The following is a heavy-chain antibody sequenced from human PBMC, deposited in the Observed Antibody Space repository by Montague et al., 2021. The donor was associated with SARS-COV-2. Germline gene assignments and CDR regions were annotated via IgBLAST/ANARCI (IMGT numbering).Heavy chain of an antibody. J-gene: IGHJ4*02. V-gene: IGHV3-7*01. D-gene: IGHD1-26*01. CDR2: MSEDGRQK. CDR3: AKHLGDVGATCFDQ. Sequence: SLRLSCVASGFTFSAYYMTWVRQAPGKGLEWVASMSEDGRQKYYVDSVKGRFTISRDNAESSLSLQMNTLRAEDTAIYYCAKHLGDVGATCFDQWGQGTLVTVSS. CDR1: GFTFSAYY.